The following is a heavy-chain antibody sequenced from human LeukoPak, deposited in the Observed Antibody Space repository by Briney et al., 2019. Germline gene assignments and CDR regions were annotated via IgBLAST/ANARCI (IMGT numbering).Heavy chain of an antibody. V-gene: IGHV3-30*02. D-gene: IGHD3-10*01. CDR2: IRHDGSNK. CDR1: GFTFSSYG. J-gene: IGHJ6*03. Sequence: GGSLRLSCAASGFTFSSYGMHWVRQAPGKGLEWVAFIRHDGSNKYYADSVKGRFTISRDNSKNTLYLQMNSLRAEDTAVYYCAKYGMDVWGKGTTVTISS. CDR3: AKYGMDV.